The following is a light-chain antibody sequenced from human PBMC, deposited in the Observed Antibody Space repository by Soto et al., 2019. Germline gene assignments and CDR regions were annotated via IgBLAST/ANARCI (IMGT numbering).Light chain of an antibody. CDR3: SSYTSSSTPYV. J-gene: IGLJ1*01. Sequence: SALTQPRSLSASPGESVTISCPGTSSDVGGYNYVSWYQQHPGKAPKLMIYEVSNRPSGVSNRFSGSKSGNTASLTISGLQAEDEADYYCSSYTSSSTPYVFGTGNKGTVL. CDR2: EVS. CDR1: SSDVGGYNY. V-gene: IGLV2-14*01.